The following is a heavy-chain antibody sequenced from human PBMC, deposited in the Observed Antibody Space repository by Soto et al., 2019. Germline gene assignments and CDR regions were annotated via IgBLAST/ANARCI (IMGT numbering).Heavy chain of an antibody. CDR1: GFSFSNYG. J-gene: IGHJ6*02. CDR2: ISGHNGDT. V-gene: IGHV1-18*01. Sequence: QDRLMQSGAEVKKPGASLKVSCKVSGFSFSNYGISWVRQAPGQGLEWLGWISGHNGDTKYAQNLQGRVTMTADTSTSTAYIELRSLTSDDTAVYYCARERGTDINYYYGMDVWGQGTTVPVSS. CDR3: ARERGTDINYYYGMDV. D-gene: IGHD3-16*01.